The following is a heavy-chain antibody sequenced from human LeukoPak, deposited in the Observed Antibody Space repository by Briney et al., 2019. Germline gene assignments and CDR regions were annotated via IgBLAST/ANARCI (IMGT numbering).Heavy chain of an antibody. CDR3: ARLYYYDSSGYYYAYFDY. CDR1: GGSFSGYY. Sequence: PSETLSLTCAVYGGSFSGYYWSWIRQPPGKGLEWIGEINHSGSTNYNPSLKSRVTISVDTSKNQFSLKLSSVTAADTAVYYCARLYYYDSSGYYYAYFDYWGQGTLVTVSS. CDR2: INHSGST. V-gene: IGHV4-34*09. D-gene: IGHD3-22*01. J-gene: IGHJ4*02.